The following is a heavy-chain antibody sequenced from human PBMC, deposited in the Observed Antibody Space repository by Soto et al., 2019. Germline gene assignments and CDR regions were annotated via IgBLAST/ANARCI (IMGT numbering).Heavy chain of an antibody. V-gene: IGHV4-34*01. CDR2: INHSGST. Sequence: PSETLSLTCAVYGGSFSGYYWSWIRQPPGKGLEWIGEINHSGSTNYNPSLKSRVTISVDTSKNQFSLKLSSVTAAGTAVYYCARLAGGVAGLFDYWGQGTLVTVSS. CDR3: ARLAGGVAGLFDY. CDR1: GGSFSGYY. J-gene: IGHJ4*02. D-gene: IGHD3-16*01.